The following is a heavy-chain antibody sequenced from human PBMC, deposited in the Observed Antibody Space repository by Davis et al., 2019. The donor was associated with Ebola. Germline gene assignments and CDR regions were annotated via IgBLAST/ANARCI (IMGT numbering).Heavy chain of an antibody. CDR1: GFTFSGSA. Sequence: PGGSLRLSCAASGFTFSGSAMHWVRQSSGKGLEWVGRIRSKANSYATAYVASVKGRSTISRDDSKNTAYLQMNSLKTEDTAVYYWTTPVPADDYWGQGTLVTVSS. J-gene: IGHJ4*02. CDR2: IRSKANSYAT. D-gene: IGHD2-2*01. CDR3: TTPVPADDY. V-gene: IGHV3-73*01.